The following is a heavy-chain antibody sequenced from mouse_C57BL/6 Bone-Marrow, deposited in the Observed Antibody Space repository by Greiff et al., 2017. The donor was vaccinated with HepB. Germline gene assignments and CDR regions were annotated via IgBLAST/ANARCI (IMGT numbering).Heavy chain of an antibody. CDR1: GYTFTDYE. CDR2: IDPETGGT. CDR3: TREGVRKAFAY. J-gene: IGHJ3*01. V-gene: IGHV1-15*01. Sequence: QVQLQQSGAELVRPGASVTLSCKASGYTFTDYEMHWVKQTPVHGLEWIGAIDPETGGTAYNQKFKGKAILTADKSSSTAYMELRSLTSEESAVYYCTREGVRKAFAYWGQGTLVTVSA. D-gene: IGHD5-1*01.